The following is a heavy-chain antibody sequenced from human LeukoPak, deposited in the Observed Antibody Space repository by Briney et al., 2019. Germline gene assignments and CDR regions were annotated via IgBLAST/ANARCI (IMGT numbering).Heavy chain of an antibody. Sequence: PGGSLRLSCATSGYTFDDYAMHWVRQAPGKGLEWVSGISWNSGSIGYADSVKGRFTISRDNAKNSLYLQMNSLRAEDTALYYCAKGARYFDWFLDYWGQGTLVTV. J-gene: IGHJ4*02. V-gene: IGHV3-9*01. CDR1: GYTFDDYA. CDR3: AKGARYFDWFLDY. CDR2: ISWNSGSI. D-gene: IGHD3-9*01.